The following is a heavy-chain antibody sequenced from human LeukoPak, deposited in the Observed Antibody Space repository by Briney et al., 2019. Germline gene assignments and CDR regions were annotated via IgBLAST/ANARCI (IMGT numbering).Heavy chain of an antibody. Sequence: GGSLRLSCMVSGFTLSSYGVSWVRQAPGKGLEWVSGISGSGHRTYYADSVKGRFTISRDNSKSTLYLQMNSLRAEDTAVYYCAKDWGEYFDYVWGSFTSFDSWGQGTLVTVSS. J-gene: IGHJ4*02. D-gene: IGHD3-16*01. CDR3: AKDWGEYFDYVWGSFTSFDS. V-gene: IGHV3-23*01. CDR1: GFTLSSYG. CDR2: ISGSGHRT.